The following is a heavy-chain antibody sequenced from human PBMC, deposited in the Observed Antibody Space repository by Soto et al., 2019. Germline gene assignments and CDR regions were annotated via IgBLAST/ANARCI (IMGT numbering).Heavy chain of an antibody. D-gene: IGHD3-22*01. V-gene: IGHV1-69*13. CDR1: GGTFSSYA. Sequence: SVKVSCKASGGTFSSYAISWVRQAPGQGREWMGGIIPIFGTANYAQKFQGRVTITADESTSTAYMELSSLRSEDTAVYYCARDRGRGSSSGYYYDYYYGMDVWGQGXTVTVSS. J-gene: IGHJ6*02. CDR3: ARDRGRGSSSGYYYDYYYGMDV. CDR2: IIPIFGTA.